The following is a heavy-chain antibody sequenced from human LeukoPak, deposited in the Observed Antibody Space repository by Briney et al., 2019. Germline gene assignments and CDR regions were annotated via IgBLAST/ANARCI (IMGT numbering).Heavy chain of an antibody. CDR3: ARNNDYGDYLGAFDI. D-gene: IGHD4-17*01. J-gene: IGHJ3*02. Sequence: SETLSLTCTVSGGSISSYYWSWIRRPPGKGLEWIGYIYYSGSTNYNPSLKSRVTISVDTSKNQFSLKLSSVTAADTAVYYCARNNDYGDYLGAFDIWGQGTMVTVSS. CDR2: IYYSGST. V-gene: IGHV4-59*01. CDR1: GGSISSYY.